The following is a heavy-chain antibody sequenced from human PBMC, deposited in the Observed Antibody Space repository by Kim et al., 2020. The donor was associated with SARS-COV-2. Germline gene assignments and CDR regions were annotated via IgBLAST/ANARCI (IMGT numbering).Heavy chain of an antibody. Sequence: GGSLRLSCAASGFTVSSNYMSWVRQAPGKGLEWVSVIYSGGSTYYADSVKGRFTISRDNSKNTLYLQMNSLRAEDTAVYYCARVGDYCSGGSCYPGPPKDWGQGTLVTVSS. CDR3: ARVGDYCSGGSCYPGPPKD. CDR2: IYSGGST. J-gene: IGHJ4*02. D-gene: IGHD2-15*01. V-gene: IGHV3-53*01. CDR1: GFTVSSNY.